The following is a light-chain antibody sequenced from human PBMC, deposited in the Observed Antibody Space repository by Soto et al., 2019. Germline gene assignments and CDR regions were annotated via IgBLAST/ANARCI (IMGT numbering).Light chain of an antibody. Sequence: QSVLTQPASVSGSPGQSITISCTGTSSDVGGYSYVSWYQQHPGKAPKLMIYHVSNRPSGVSNRFSGSKSGNTASLTISGLQAEDEADYYCSSYASSSTLYVFGAGTKLTVL. J-gene: IGLJ1*01. CDR1: SSDVGGYSY. CDR3: SSYASSSTLYV. V-gene: IGLV2-14*03. CDR2: HVS.